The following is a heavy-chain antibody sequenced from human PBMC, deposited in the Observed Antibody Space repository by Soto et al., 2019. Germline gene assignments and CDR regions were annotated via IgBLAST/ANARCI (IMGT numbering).Heavy chain of an antibody. CDR1: GFTFSSYG. Sequence: GGSLRLSCAASGFTFSSYGMHWVRQAPGKGLEWVAVIWYDGSNKYYANSVKGRFTISRDNSKNTLYLQMNSLRAEDTAVYYCARDSRYYDFWSGYYDNWFDPWGQGTLVTVSS. V-gene: IGHV3-33*01. D-gene: IGHD3-3*01. CDR3: ARDSRYYDFWSGYYDNWFDP. J-gene: IGHJ5*02. CDR2: IWYDGSNK.